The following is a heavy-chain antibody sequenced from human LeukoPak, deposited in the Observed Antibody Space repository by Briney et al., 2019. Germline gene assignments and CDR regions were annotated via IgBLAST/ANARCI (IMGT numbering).Heavy chain of an antibody. J-gene: IGHJ5*02. D-gene: IGHD2-15*01. V-gene: IGHV4-59*01. CDR2: IYYSGST. CDR1: GGSISSYY. CDR3: ARGYCSGGSCYSGDLYWFDP. Sequence: SETLSLTCTVSGGSISSYYWSWIRQPPGKGLEWIWYIYYSGSTNYNPSLKSRVTISVDTSKNQFSLKLSSVTAADTAVYYCARGYCSGGSCYSGDLYWFDPWGQGTLVTVSS.